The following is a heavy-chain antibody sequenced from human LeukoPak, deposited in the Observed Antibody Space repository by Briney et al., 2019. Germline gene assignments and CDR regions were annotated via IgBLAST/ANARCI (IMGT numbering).Heavy chain of an antibody. CDR1: GGSISGHY. CDR3: AGFGYSGYDGIDY. J-gene: IGHJ4*02. V-gene: IGHV4-59*11. Sequence: SETLSLTCTVSGGSISGHYWSCIRQPPGKGLERIGYIDYSGSTNYNPSLKSRVTISVDTSKNQFSLKLNSVTAADTAVYYCAGFGYSGYDGIDYWGQGTLVTVSS. CDR2: IDYSGST. D-gene: IGHD5-12*01.